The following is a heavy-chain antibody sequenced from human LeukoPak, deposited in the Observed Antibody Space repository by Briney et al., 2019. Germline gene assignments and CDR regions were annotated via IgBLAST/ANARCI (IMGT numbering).Heavy chain of an antibody. CDR1: GGSISSYY. CDR2: IYYSGST. V-gene: IGHV4-59*08. Sequence: SETLSLTCTVSGGSISSYYWSWIRQPPGKGLEWIGYIYYSGSTTYTPSLKSRVTISVDTSKTQFSLKLSSVTAADTAVYYCARHTYSYGLPLLDYWGQGTLVTVSS. CDR3: ARHTYSYGLPLLDY. J-gene: IGHJ4*02. D-gene: IGHD5-18*01.